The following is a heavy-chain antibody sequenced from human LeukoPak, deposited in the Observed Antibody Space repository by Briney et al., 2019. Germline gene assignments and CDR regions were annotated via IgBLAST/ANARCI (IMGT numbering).Heavy chain of an antibody. V-gene: IGHV1-46*01. CDR3: ARGYCTNGVCGWFDP. CDR1: GYTFTSYY. Sequence: ASVKVSCKASGYTFTSYYMHWVRQAPGQGLEWMGIINPSGGSTSYAQKFQGRVTMTRDTSTSTVYMELSSLRSEDTAVYYCARGYCTNGVCGWFDPWGQGTLVTVSS. D-gene: IGHD2-8*01. CDR2: INPSGGST. J-gene: IGHJ5*02.